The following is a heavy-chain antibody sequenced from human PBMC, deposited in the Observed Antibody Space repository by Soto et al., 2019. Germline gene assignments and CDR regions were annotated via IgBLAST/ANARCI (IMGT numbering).Heavy chain of an antibody. J-gene: IGHJ5*02. V-gene: IGHV1-2*04. CDR2: INPNSGGT. D-gene: IGHD3-10*01. CDR3: ARDSEGPYYYGSGENNWFDP. Sequence: ASVKVSCKASGYTFTGYYMHWVRQAPGQGLEWMGWINPNSGGTNYAQKFQGWVTMTRDTSISTAYMELSRLRSDDTAVYYCARDSEGPYYYGSGENNWFDPWGQGTLATVSS. CDR1: GYTFTGYY.